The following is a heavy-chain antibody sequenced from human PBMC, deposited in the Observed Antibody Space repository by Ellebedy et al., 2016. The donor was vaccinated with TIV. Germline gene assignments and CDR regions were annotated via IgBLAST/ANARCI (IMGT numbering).Heavy chain of an antibody. V-gene: IGHV1-46*01. CDR2: INTSGGST. J-gene: IGHJ4*02. CDR3: ARSTVRGKYYFDY. CDR1: GHTFTSYY. D-gene: IGHD3-10*01. Sequence: AASVKVSCKASGHTFTSYYMHWVRQAPGQGLEWMGIINTSGGSTSYAQKFQGRVTVTRDTSTSTLYMELSSLRSEDTAVYYCARSTVRGKYYFDYWGQGTLVTVSS.